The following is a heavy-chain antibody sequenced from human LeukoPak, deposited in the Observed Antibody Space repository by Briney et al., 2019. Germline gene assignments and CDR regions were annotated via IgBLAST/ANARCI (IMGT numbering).Heavy chain of an antibody. CDR1: GFNFRFYT. CDR2: ISGDGGST. CDR3: AASLRYSSSWYDYYYYGMDV. J-gene: IGHJ6*02. Sequence: PGGSLRLSCAASGFNFRFYTMSWVRQPPGRGLEWVSLISGDGGSTYYADSVKGRFTISRDNSKNSLYLQMNSLRTEDTALYYCAASLRYSSSWYDYYYYGMDVWGQGTTVTVSS. V-gene: IGHV3-43*02. D-gene: IGHD6-13*01.